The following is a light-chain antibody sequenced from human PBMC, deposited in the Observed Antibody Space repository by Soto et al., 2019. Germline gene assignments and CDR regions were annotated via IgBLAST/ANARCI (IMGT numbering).Light chain of an antibody. V-gene: IGKV1-5*01. CDR1: QSASTF. CDR3: QQYNGYAVT. CDR2: DAS. J-gene: IGKJ1*01. Sequence: DIQMTQSPSTLSASVGDRVSITCRASQSASTFLAWYQQKPGQAPKLLIYDASTLQSGFPSRFSASGSGTEVALTISGVLPDDFAVYYCQQYNGYAVTFGQGTKVEIK.